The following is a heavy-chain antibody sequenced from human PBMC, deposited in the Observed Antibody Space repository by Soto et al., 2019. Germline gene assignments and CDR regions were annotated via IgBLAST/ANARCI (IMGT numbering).Heavy chain of an antibody. CDR1: GFTFSDYY. V-gene: IGHV3-11*01. J-gene: IGHJ4*02. Sequence: SLRLSCAASGFTFSDYYMSWIRQAPGKGLEWVSYISSSDTIISYADSVKGRFTISRDNAKNSLYLQMNSLRAEDTAVYYCARDLGYYDSSGYFDYWGQGTLVTVSS. CDR3: ARDLGYYDSSGYFDY. D-gene: IGHD3-22*01. CDR2: ISSSDTII.